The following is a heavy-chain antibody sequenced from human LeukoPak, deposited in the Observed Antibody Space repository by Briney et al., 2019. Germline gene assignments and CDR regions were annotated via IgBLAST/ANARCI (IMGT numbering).Heavy chain of an antibody. CDR3: ARARHYDFRSGYYSYYFDY. D-gene: IGHD3-3*01. Sequence: PSETLSLTCTVSGGSISSGSYYWSWIRQPAGKGLEWIGRIYTSGSTNYNPSLKSRVTISVDTSKNQFSLKLSSVTAADTAVYYCARARHYDFRSGYYSYYFDYWGQGTLVTVSS. CDR1: GGSISSGSYY. CDR2: IYTSGST. J-gene: IGHJ4*02. V-gene: IGHV4-61*02.